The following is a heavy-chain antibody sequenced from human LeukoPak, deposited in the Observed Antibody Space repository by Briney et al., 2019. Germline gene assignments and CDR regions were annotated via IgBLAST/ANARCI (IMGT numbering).Heavy chain of an antibody. J-gene: IGHJ6*02. CDR3: ARARALAPVVGYYYGMDV. Sequence: SETLSLTCAVYGGSFSGYYWSWIRQPPGKGLEWIGEINHSGSTNYNPSLKSRVTISVDTSKNQFSLKMCTVTAADTAVYYCARARALAPVVGYYYGMDVWGQGTTVTVSS. D-gene: IGHD2-15*01. V-gene: IGHV4-34*01. CDR2: INHSGST. CDR1: GGSFSGYY.